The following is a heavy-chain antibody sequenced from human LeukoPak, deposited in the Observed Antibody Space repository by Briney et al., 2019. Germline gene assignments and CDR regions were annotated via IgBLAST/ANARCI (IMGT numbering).Heavy chain of an antibody. V-gene: IGHV3-30-3*01. CDR3: ARGSSGSTLDY. CDR2: ISYDGSNK. D-gene: IGHD3-22*01. J-gene: IGHJ4*02. Sequence: GGSLRLSCAASGSTFSSYAMHWVRQAPGKGLEWVAVISYDGSNKYYADSVKGRFTISRDNSKNTLYLQMNSLRAEDTAVYYCARGSSGSTLDYWGQGTLVTVSS. CDR1: GSTFSSYA.